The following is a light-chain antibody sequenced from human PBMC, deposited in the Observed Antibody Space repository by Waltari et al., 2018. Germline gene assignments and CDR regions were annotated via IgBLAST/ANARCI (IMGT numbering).Light chain of an antibody. CDR1: QSIGNW. V-gene: IGKV1-5*03. Sequence: DIQMTQSPSTLSASVGDRVTITCRASQSIGNWLAWYQQKPGKAPKVLIYKASTLESGVPSRFSGSGLGTEFTLTISSLRPDDFATYYCQQYNSYSKMFGQGTKVEIK. J-gene: IGKJ1*01. CDR3: QQYNSYSKM. CDR2: KAS.